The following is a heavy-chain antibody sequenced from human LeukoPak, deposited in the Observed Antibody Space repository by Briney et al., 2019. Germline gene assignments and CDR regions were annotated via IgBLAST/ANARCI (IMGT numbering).Heavy chain of an antibody. J-gene: IGHJ4*02. CDR3: ARGYSYSYGKFDY. Sequence: GASVKVSCKASGGTFSSYAISWVRQAPGQGLEWMGGIIPIFGTANYAQKFQGRVTITTDESTSTAYMELSSLRSEDTAVYYCARGYSYSYGKFDYWGQGTLVTVSS. CDR2: IIPIFGTA. V-gene: IGHV1-69*05. D-gene: IGHD5-18*01. CDR1: GGTFSSYA.